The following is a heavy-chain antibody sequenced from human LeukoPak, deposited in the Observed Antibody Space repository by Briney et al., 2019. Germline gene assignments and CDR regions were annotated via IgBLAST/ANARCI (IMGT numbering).Heavy chain of an antibody. Sequence: SQTLSLTCAVYGGSFSGYYWGWVRQPQGKGLEWIASIHYSGITYYNPSLKSRVTISVDTSNNQFSLKLSSVTAADTAVYYCARYGGQSEFDYWGQGTLVTVSS. CDR3: ARYGGQSEFDY. J-gene: IGHJ4*02. CDR2: IHYSGIT. D-gene: IGHD4-23*01. V-gene: IGHV4-34*01. CDR1: GGSFSGYY.